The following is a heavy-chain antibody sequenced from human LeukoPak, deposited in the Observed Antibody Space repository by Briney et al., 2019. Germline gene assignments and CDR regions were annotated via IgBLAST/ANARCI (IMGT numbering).Heavy chain of an antibody. D-gene: IGHD3-22*01. V-gene: IGHV4-34*01. Sequence: SETLSLTCAVYGGSFSGYYWSWIRQPPGKGLEWIGESNHSGSTNYNPSLKSRVTISVDTSKNQFSLKLSSVTAADTAVYYCASSDGPADYYDSSGYCDYWGQGTLVTVSS. CDR3: ASSDGPADYYDSSGYCDY. J-gene: IGHJ4*02. CDR2: SNHSGST. CDR1: GGSFSGYY.